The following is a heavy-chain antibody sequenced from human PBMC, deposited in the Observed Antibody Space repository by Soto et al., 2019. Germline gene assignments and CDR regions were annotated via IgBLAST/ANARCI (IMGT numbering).Heavy chain of an antibody. CDR2: ISGGSSYT. CDR3: AKTRVADSGYYFDH. D-gene: IGHD3-10*01. CDR1: GFSFGDSY. Sequence: QVQLVESGGGLVKPGGSLRLSCAASGFSFGDSYLSWIRQSAGKGLEGLSYISGGSSYTKYAESVKGRFTISRDNARRSRLLKVNGLIAAGTAIYYCAKTRVADSGYYFDHWGQGTMVTVSS. V-gene: IGHV3-11*05. J-gene: IGHJ4*02.